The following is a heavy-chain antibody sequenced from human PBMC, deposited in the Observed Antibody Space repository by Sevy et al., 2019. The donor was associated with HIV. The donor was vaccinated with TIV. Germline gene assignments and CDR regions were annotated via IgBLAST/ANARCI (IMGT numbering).Heavy chain of an antibody. D-gene: IGHD3-16*01. Sequence: SETLSLTCTVSGGSISTTDYYWSWIRQPPGKGLEWIGYIHYTGTTYYNPSLKSRVSRISVDTSRNQFSLKLSSVTAADTAVYYCARGVGGPGVMITFGGEKYGFDFWGQGRMVTVSS. CDR1: GGSISTTDYY. J-gene: IGHJ3*01. CDR3: ARGVGGPGVMITFGGEKYGFDF. V-gene: IGHV4-30-4*01. CDR2: IHYTGTT.